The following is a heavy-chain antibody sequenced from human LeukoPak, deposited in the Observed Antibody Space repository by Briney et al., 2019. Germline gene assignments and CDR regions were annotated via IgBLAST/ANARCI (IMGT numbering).Heavy chain of an antibody. CDR2: IYMGVST. J-gene: IGHJ6*03. CDR1: ELTVSNNY. CDR3: VRDLRDRRGYSNYYMDV. Sequence: GGALRLSSAGSELTVSNNYMSGVRQSPERGLEWVSIIYMGVSTDSADSVHGRFTTSRDNSKNTVYLQMNNLRAEDPAVYYCVRDLRDRRGYSNYYMDVWGKGTKVTVSS. D-gene: IGHD3-10*01. V-gene: IGHV3-53*01.